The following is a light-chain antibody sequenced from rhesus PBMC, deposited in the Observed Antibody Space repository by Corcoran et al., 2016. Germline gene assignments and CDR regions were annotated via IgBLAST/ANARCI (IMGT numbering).Light chain of an antibody. Sequence: ETVVTQSPATLALSQGERATLSCRASQSVGSYLAWYQKKPGQAPRLLIFGEFSRATGIPDRVSGRGVWTDLTLTFSSLEPEDVGVYYCQQNTNLSWTFGQGTKVEIK. V-gene: IGKV3-24*04. CDR3: QQNTNLSWT. J-gene: IGKJ1*01. CDR1: QSVGSY. CDR2: GEF.